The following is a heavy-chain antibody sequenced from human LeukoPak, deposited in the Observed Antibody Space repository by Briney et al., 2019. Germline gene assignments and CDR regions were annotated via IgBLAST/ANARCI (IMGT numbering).Heavy chain of an antibody. CDR2: IYPGDSDT. Sequence: GESLKISCKGSGYSFTSYWIGWVRQMPGKGLEWMGIIYPGDSDTRYSPSFQGQVTISADKSISPAYLQWSSLKASDTAMYYCARLRGVRVRGGLVPFDYWGQGTLVTVSS. CDR3: ARLRGVRVRGGLVPFDY. V-gene: IGHV5-51*01. J-gene: IGHJ4*02. D-gene: IGHD3-10*01. CDR1: GYSFTSYW.